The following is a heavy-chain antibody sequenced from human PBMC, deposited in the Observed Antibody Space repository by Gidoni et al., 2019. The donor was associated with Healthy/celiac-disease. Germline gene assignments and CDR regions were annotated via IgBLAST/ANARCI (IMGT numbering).Heavy chain of an antibody. CDR1: GFPFSSYG. CDR3: ARAYYYDSTWAFDI. V-gene: IGHV3-33*01. CDR2: IWYDGSNK. D-gene: IGHD3-22*01. J-gene: IGHJ3*02. Sequence: QVQLVESGGGVVQPGRSLRLSCAASGFPFSSYGMHWVRQAPGKGLEWVAVIWYDGSNKYYADSVKGRFTISRDNSKNTLYLQMNSLRAEDTAVYYCARAYYYDSTWAFDIWGQGTMVTVSS.